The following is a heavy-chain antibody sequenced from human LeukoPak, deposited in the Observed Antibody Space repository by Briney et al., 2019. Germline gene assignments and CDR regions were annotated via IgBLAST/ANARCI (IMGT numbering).Heavy chain of an antibody. Sequence: GASVKVSCKTSGYTFTDYYMHWVRQAPGQGLEWMGWIYPKSGGTNYAQKFQGRVTMTRDTSINTAYMELSRLRSDDTAVYYCARVAVPAPIDYYYYYMDVWGKGTTVTVSS. CDR2: IYPKSGGT. CDR3: ARVAVPAPIDYYYYYMDV. D-gene: IGHD2-2*01. J-gene: IGHJ6*03. V-gene: IGHV1-2*02. CDR1: GYTFTDYY.